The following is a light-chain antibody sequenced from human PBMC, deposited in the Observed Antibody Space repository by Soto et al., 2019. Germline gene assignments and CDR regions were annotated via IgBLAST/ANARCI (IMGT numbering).Light chain of an antibody. Sequence: EIVLTQSPGTLSLSPGERATLSCRTSQSFSINYLAWYQQKPGQAPRLLIYGASSRATGIPDRFSGSGSGTDFSLTISRLEPEDFAVYYCQQYGSSGRTFGQGTKVDIK. V-gene: IGKV3-20*01. CDR3: QQYGSSGRT. J-gene: IGKJ1*01. CDR2: GAS. CDR1: QSFSINY.